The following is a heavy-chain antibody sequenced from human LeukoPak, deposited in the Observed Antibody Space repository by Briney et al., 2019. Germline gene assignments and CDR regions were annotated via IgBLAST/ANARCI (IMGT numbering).Heavy chain of an antibody. CDR2: IYPGDSDT. J-gene: IGHJ5*02. CDR1: GYSFTSYW. Sequence: GESLQISCKGSGYSFTSYWIGWVRQLPGKGLEWMGIIYPGDSDTRYSPSFQGQVTISADKSISTAYLQWSSLKASDTAMYYCARQWGIAAAGANWFDPWGQGTLVTVSS. V-gene: IGHV5-51*01. D-gene: IGHD6-13*01. CDR3: ARQWGIAAAGANWFDP.